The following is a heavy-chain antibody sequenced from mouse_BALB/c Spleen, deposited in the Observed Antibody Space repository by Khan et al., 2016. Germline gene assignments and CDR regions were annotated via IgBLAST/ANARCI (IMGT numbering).Heavy chain of an antibody. J-gene: IGHJ4*01. CDR1: GYTFTDYA. V-gene: IGHV1S137*01. CDR3: AREGLNYDYAMDY. D-gene: IGHD2-1*01. Sequence: QVQLKESGAELVRPGVSVKISCKGSGYTFTDYAIHWVKQSHAKSLEWIGVISTYYGDTTYNQKFEGKATMTVDKSSSTAYLELARLTSEDSAIYXCAREGLNYDYAMDYWGQGTSVTVSS. CDR2: ISTYYGDT.